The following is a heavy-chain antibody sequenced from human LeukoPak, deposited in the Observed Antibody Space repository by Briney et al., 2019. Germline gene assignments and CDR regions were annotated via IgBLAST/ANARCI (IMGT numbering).Heavy chain of an antibody. J-gene: IGHJ4*02. Sequence: GGSLRLACASSEFTLSSYKMKWVRQAPGQGLEWVSYISGGGDTTLYADSVKGRFTTSRDNAKKSLYLQMTSLRAEDTAVYYCARVGRIQYFDCWGQGTLVTVSS. CDR3: ARVGRIQYFDC. CDR1: EFTLSSYK. V-gene: IGHV3-48*03. CDR2: ISGGGDTT. D-gene: IGHD5-18*01.